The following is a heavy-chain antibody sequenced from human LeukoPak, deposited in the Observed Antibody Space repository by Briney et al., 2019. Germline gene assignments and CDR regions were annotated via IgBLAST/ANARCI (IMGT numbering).Heavy chain of an antibody. D-gene: IGHD6-13*01. Sequence: ASVTVSCTASGYTFTGYYIHWVRQAPGQGLEWMGWINPNSGGTNYAQKSQGRVTMTRDTSISTAYMELSRLRSDDTAVYYCAREGSSWYARINWFDPWGQGTLVTVSS. CDR3: AREGSSWYARINWFDP. CDR2: INPNSGGT. J-gene: IGHJ5*02. V-gene: IGHV1-2*02. CDR1: GYTFTGYY.